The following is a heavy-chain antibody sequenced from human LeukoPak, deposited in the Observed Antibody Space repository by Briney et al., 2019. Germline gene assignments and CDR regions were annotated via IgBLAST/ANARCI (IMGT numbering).Heavy chain of an antibody. D-gene: IGHD2-15*01. Sequence: SETLSLTCTVSGGSISSYYWSWIRQPPGKGLEWIGYIYTSGSTNYNPSLKSRVTISVDTSKNQFSLKLSSMTAADTAVYYCARGGNSFDYWGQGTLVTVSS. CDR1: GGSISSYY. CDR2: IYTSGST. V-gene: IGHV4-4*09. CDR3: ARGGNSFDY. J-gene: IGHJ4*02.